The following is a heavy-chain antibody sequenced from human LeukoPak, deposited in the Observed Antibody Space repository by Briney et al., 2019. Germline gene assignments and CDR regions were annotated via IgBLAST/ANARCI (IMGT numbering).Heavy chain of an antibody. CDR3: AGAQAQDDFGDYGTGLSGYYSFYMDV. J-gene: IGHJ6*03. D-gene: IGHD4-17*01. Sequence: SETLSLTCGVYGESFSGHHWSWIRQSPGKGLEWIGEIGVSGSTNYRPSLKSRVTISADTSKNQFSLRLNAVTAADAAVYYCAGAQAQDDFGDYGTGLSGYYSFYMDVWGKGTTVIVSS. CDR1: GESFSGHH. CDR2: IGVSGST. V-gene: IGHV4-34*01.